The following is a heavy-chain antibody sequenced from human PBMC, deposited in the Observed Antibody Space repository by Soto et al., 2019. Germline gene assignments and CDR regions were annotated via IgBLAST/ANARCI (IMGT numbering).Heavy chain of an antibody. D-gene: IGHD2-21*01. V-gene: IGHV4-30-2*01. CDR2: IYHSGNT. CDR3: ARGNVVAIDY. Sequence: QLQLQESGSGLVKPSQTLSLTCAVSGGSISSGGYSWSWIRQPPGKGLVWIGYIYHSGNTYYNPSRKGRATISADRTKNQSSRKASSVTAADTAVYDCARGNVVAIDYLGQGTLVTVST. CDR1: GGSISSGGYS. J-gene: IGHJ4*02.